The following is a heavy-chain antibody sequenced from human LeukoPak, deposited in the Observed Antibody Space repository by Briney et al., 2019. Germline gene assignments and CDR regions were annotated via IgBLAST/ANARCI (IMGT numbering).Heavy chain of an antibody. Sequence: GGSLRLSCAASGFTFSSYSMNWVRQAPGKGLEWVSYIRSSSSSIYYADSVKGRFTISRDHAKNALYLNMNSLRDEDTAVYDWARGEGYSSSWYVGDLFDYWGQGTLVTVSS. J-gene: IGHJ4*02. D-gene: IGHD6-13*01. CDR1: GFTFSSYS. CDR2: IRSSSSSI. V-gene: IGHV3-48*02. CDR3: ARGEGYSSSWYVGDLFDY.